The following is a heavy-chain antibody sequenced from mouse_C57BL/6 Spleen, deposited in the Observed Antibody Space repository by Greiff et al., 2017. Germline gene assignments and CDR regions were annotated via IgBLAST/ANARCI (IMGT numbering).Heavy chain of an antibody. CDR2: IYPSDSET. V-gene: IGHV1-61*01. Sequence: VQLQQPGAELVRPGSSVKLSCKASGYTFTSYWMDWVKQRPGQGLEWIGNIYPSDSETHYNQKFKDKATLTVDKSSSTAYMQLSSLTSEDSAVYYCARGDDYGWFAYWGQGTLVTVSA. CDR1: GYTFTSYW. CDR3: ARGDDYGWFAY. D-gene: IGHD2-4*01. J-gene: IGHJ3*01.